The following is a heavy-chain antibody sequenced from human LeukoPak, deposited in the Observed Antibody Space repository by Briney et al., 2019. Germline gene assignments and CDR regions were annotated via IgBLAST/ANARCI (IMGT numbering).Heavy chain of an antibody. CDR2: ISGSGGST. D-gene: IGHD4-17*01. CDR1: GFTFSSYA. Sequence: GGSLRLSCAASGFTFSSYAMSWVRQAPGKGLEWVSAISGSGGSTYYADSVKGRFTISRDNSKNTLYLQMNSLRAEDTAVYYCARGYGPQAYYYYGMDVWGQGTTVTVSS. V-gene: IGHV3-23*01. J-gene: IGHJ6*02. CDR3: ARGYGPQAYYYYGMDV.